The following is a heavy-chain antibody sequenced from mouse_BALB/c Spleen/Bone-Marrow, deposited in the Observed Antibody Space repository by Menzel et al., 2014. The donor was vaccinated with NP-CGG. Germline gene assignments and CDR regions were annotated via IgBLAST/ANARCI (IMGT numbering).Heavy chain of an antibody. CDR2: IDTANGNT. CDR1: GFNIKDTY. D-gene: IGHD1-1*01. Sequence: VQLQQSGAELVKPGASVKLSCTASGFNIKDTYMHWVKQRPEQGLEWIGRIDTANGNTKYDPKFQGKATITADKSSNTAYLRLSSLTSEDTAVYYCARSRDYGSSYYAMDYWGQGTSVTVSS. V-gene: IGHV14-3*02. J-gene: IGHJ4*01. CDR3: ARSRDYGSSYYAMDY.